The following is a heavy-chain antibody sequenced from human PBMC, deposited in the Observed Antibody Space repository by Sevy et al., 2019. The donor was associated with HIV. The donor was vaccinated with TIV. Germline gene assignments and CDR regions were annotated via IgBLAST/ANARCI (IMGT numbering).Heavy chain of an antibody. D-gene: IGHD6-13*01. CDR3: ARAIAAAAGF. Sequence: GGSLGLSCAGSGFSFHAYWMHWVRQAPGKGLEWLANINQDGSTNYYADSVKGRFTISRDNAKNLVYLQMNSLRPEDTGLYYCARAIAAAAGFWGQGTLVTVSS. CDR2: INQDGSTN. V-gene: IGHV3-7*01. CDR1: GFSFHAYW. J-gene: IGHJ4*02.